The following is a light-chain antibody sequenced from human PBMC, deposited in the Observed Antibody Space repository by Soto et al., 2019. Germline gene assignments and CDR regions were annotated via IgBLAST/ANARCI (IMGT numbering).Light chain of an antibody. J-gene: IGKJ5*01. CDR3: QQRSSAIP. CDR2: DAS. V-gene: IGKV3-11*01. Sequence: EIVLTQSPATLSLTPGERATLSCRASQSVSSHLAWFQQRPGQAPRLLIYDASNRATGIPARLSGRGSGTDFTLTISSLEPEDFAVYYCQQRSSAIPFGQGTRLEIK. CDR1: QSVSSH.